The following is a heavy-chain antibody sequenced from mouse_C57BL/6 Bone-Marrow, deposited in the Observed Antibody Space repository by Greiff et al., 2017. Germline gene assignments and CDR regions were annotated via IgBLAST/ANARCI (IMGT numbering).Heavy chain of an antibody. CDR2: ISDGGSYT. V-gene: IGHV5-4*01. Sequence: EVKLVESGGGLVKPGGSLKLSCAASGFTFSSYAMSWVRQTPEKRLEWVATISDGGSYTYYPDNVKGRFTISRDNAKNNLYLQMSHLKSEDTAMYYCARDYGYRWYFYVWGTGTTVTVSS. CDR3: ARDYGYRWYFYV. J-gene: IGHJ1*03. D-gene: IGHD2-2*01. CDR1: GFTFSSYA.